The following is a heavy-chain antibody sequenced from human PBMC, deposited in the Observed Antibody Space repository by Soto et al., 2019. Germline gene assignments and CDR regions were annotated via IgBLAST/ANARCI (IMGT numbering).Heavy chain of an antibody. CDR2: ISYDGSNK. CDR1: GFTFSSYA. Sequence: GGSLRLSXAASGFTFSSYAMHWVRQAPGKGLEWVAVISYDGSNKYYADSVKGRFTISRDNSKNTLYLQMNSLGAEDTAVYYCASSSPPRSYFDYWGQGTLVTVSS. CDR3: ASSSPPRSYFDY. V-gene: IGHV3-30-3*01. J-gene: IGHJ4*02.